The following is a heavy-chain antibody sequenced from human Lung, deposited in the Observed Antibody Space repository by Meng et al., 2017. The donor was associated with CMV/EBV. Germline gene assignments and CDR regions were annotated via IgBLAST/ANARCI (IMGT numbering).Heavy chain of an antibody. V-gene: IGHV1-8*01. Sequence: ASVXVSXKASGYTFTTYDINWVRQATGQGLEWMGWMNPNSGNTGYAQKFQGRVTMTRVTSISTAYMELSSLTSDDTAVYYCARTRIEVEPDGTKIKYYNYGMDVWXKGTXVTVSS. CDR1: GYTFTTYD. J-gene: IGHJ6*04. CDR2: MNPNSGNT. CDR3: ARTRIEVEPDGTKIKYYNYGMDV. D-gene: IGHD2-15*01.